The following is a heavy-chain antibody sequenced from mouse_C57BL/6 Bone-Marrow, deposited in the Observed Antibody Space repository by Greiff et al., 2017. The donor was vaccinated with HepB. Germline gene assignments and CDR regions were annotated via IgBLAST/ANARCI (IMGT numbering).Heavy chain of an antibody. Sequence: QVQLQQSGAELVRPGASVTLSCKASGYTFTDYGMHWVKQTPVHGLEWIGAIDPETGGTAYNQKFKGKAILTADKSSSTAYMELRSLTSEDSAVYYCTREDLLRFAYWGQGTLVTVSA. V-gene: IGHV1-15*01. J-gene: IGHJ3*01. CDR3: TREDLLRFAY. CDR2: IDPETGGT. D-gene: IGHD2-1*01. CDR1: GYTFTDYG.